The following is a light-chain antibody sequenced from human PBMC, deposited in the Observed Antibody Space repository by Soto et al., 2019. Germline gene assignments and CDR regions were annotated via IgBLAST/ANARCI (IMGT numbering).Light chain of an antibody. CDR2: GAS. V-gene: IGKV3-15*01. CDR3: QQYDKWPPLFT. Sequence: EIVLTQSPATLSMSPGERATPSCRASHSVSSNLAWYRQIPGQPPRLLIYGASIRATGIPARFSGSGSGTEFTLTISSLQSEDFAVYYCQQYDKWPPLFTFGPGTRVDIK. CDR1: HSVSSN. J-gene: IGKJ3*01.